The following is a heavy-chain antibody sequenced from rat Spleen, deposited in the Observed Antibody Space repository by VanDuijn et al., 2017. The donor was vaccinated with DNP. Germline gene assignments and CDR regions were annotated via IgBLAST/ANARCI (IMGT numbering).Heavy chain of an antibody. CDR3: ARQNNNYGSYYFDY. V-gene: IGHV5-31*01. CDR1: GFTFNYYW. CDR2: ITNGGGHT. Sequence: EVQLVESGGDLVQPGRSLKLSCVASGFTFNYYWMTWIRHVPGKGLEWIASITNGGGHTSYRDSVKGRFTVFRDDAKNTLYLQMNSLRSEDSATYYCARQNNNYGSYYFDYWGQGVMVTVSS. J-gene: IGHJ2*01. D-gene: IGHD1-3*01.